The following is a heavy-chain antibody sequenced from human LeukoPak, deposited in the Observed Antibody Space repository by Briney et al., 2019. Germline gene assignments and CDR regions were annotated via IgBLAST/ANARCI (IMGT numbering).Heavy chain of an antibody. CDR1: GYTFTGYY. J-gene: IGHJ4*02. CDR3: ARTHCTSTSCYRYFDY. CDR2: INPNSGGT. V-gene: IGHV1-2*02. D-gene: IGHD2-2*01. Sequence: ASVKVSCKASGYTFTGYYIHWVRQAPGQGLEWMGWINPNSGGTNYAQTFQGRVTVTRDMSISTAYMELSRLRSDDTAVYYCARTHCTSTSCYRYFDYWGQGTLVTVSS.